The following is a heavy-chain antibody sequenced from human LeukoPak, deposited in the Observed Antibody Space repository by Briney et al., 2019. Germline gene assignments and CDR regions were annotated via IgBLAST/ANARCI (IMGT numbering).Heavy chain of an antibody. CDR2: ISYDGSNK. Sequence: GGSLRLSCAASGFTFSNYTVHWVRQAPGKGLEWVAVISYDGSNKYYADSVKGRFTISRDNSKNTLYLQMNSLRVEDTAVYYCARSYTSGWSRGFDPWGQGTLVTVSS. CDR1: GFTFSNYT. D-gene: IGHD6-19*01. CDR3: ARSYTSGWSRGFDP. J-gene: IGHJ5*02. V-gene: IGHV3-30-3*01.